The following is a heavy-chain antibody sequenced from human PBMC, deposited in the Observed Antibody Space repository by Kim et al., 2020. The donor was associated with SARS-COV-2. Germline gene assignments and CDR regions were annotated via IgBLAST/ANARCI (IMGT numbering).Heavy chain of an antibody. V-gene: IGHV4-39*07. J-gene: IGHJ5*02. CDR2: SGND. D-gene: IGHD3-10*01. Sequence: SGNDNYNPSLTRRVTISVDTSKNQLFLELRSVLAADTAVYYCARRSGSYIPWGQGTLVTVSS. CDR3: ARRSGSYIP.